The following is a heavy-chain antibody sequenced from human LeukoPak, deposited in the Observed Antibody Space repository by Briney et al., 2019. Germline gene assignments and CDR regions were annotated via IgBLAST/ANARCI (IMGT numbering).Heavy chain of an antibody. D-gene: IGHD3-10*01. CDR3: ARVVRGEIGPLDY. Sequence: ASVKVSCKASGYTFTSYYMHWVRQAPGQGLEWMGIINPSGGSTSYAQKFQGRVTMTRDTSTSTVYMELSSQRSEDTAVYYCARVVRGEIGPLDYWGQGTLVTVSA. V-gene: IGHV1-46*01. J-gene: IGHJ4*02. CDR2: INPSGGST. CDR1: GYTFTSYY.